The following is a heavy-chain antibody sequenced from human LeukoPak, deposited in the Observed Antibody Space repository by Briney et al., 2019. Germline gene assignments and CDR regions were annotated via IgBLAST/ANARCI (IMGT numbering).Heavy chain of an antibody. V-gene: IGHV3-21*01. D-gene: IGHD2-15*01. CDR2: ISSSSSYI. J-gene: IGHJ4*02. Sequence: PGGSLRLSCAASGFTFSTYSFNWVRQAPGKGLEWVSSISSSSSYIYYTDSVKGRFTISRDNAKNSLYLQMNSLRAEDTALYYCAREKEYCSGGSCYFLDYWGQGTLVTVSS. CDR1: GFTFSTYS. CDR3: AREKEYCSGGSCYFLDY.